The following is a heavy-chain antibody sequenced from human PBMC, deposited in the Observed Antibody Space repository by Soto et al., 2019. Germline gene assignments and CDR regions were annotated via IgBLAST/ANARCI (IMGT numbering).Heavy chain of an antibody. J-gene: IGHJ3*02. CDR2: MNPNNGNT. V-gene: IGHV1-8*02. Sequence: ASVKVSCKASGYTFTSYGISWVRQAPGQGLEWMGWMNPNNGNTNYAQKFQGRVTMTRNTSISTAYMELSSLRSEDTAVYYCARAFWSGYDAFDIWGQGTMVTVSS. CDR3: ARAFWSGYDAFDI. CDR1: GYTFTSYG. D-gene: IGHD3-3*01.